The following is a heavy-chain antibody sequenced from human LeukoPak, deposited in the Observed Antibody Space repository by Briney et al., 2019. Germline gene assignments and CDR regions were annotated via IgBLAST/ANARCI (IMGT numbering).Heavy chain of an antibody. CDR3: AREATYYYGMDV. CDR1: GYTFTSNG. V-gene: IGHV1-18*01. J-gene: IGHJ6*02. CDR2: ISAYNGNT. Sequence: ASVKVSCKDSGYTFTSNGISWGRQAPGQGLEWMGWISAYNGNTNYAQKLQGRVTMTTDTSTSTAYMELRSLRSDDTAVYYCAREATYYYGMDVWGQGTTVTVSS.